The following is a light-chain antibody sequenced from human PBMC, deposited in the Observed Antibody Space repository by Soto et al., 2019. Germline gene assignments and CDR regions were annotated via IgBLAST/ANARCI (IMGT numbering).Light chain of an antibody. V-gene: IGKV3-20*01. CDR1: QTVSSNY. CDR3: QQYGNSPIT. CDR2: GTS. J-gene: IGKJ5*01. Sequence: EIVLTHSPDTLSLSPGERATLSCRDSQTVSSNYLAWCQQQTGQAPRLLIYGTSSRATGIPDRFSGSGSGTAFTLTISRLEPEELAVYYGQQYGNSPITFGQGTRLEI.